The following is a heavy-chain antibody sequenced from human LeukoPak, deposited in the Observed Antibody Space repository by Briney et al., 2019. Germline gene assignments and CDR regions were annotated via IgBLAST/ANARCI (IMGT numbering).Heavy chain of an antibody. J-gene: IGHJ4*02. CDR1: GYTFTSYG. CDR3: ARIGRPGIAAAGTSSMDY. D-gene: IGHD6-13*01. Sequence: ASVKVSCKASGYTFTSYGISWVRQAPGQGLEWMGWISAYNGNTNYTRKLQGRVTMTTDTSTSTAYMELRSLRSDDTAVYYCARIGRPGIAAAGTSSMDYWGQGTLVTVSS. V-gene: IGHV1-18*01. CDR2: ISAYNGNT.